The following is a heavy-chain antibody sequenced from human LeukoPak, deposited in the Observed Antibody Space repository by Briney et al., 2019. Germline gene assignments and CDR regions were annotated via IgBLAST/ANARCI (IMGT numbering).Heavy chain of an antibody. D-gene: IGHD2-15*01. CDR3: ARDRAPHYCSGGSCYSDWFDP. Sequence: ASVKFSCKASGYTFTSYGSSWVRQAPGQGLEWMGWISAYNGNTKYAQKLQGRVTMTTDTSTSTAYMELRSLRSDDTAVYYCARDRAPHYCSGGSCYSDWFDPWGQGTLVTVSS. CDR1: GYTFTSYG. J-gene: IGHJ5*02. CDR2: ISAYNGNT. V-gene: IGHV1-18*01.